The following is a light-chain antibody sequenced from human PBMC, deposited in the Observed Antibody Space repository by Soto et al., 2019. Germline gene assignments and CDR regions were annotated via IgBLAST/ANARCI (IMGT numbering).Light chain of an antibody. CDR3: SSYTSSSPVV. CDR1: SNDVGGYNY. CDR2: EVS. J-gene: IGLJ2*01. Sequence: QSALTQPASVSGSPGQSITISCTGTSNDVGGYNYVSWYQQHPGKAPKLMIYEVSNRPSGVSSRFSGSKSGNTASLTNSGLQAEDEADYYCSSYTSSSPVVFGGGTKLTVL. V-gene: IGLV2-14*01.